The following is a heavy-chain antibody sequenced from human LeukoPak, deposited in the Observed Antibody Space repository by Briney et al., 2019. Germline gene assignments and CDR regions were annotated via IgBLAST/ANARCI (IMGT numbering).Heavy chain of an antibody. Sequence: PGRSLTLSCSASGFNFRMHAVHWVRQAPGKGLEWVAMIWRGGNYKFYVGSVKGRSTIFRDDSRSMLYLQMDSLTAEDTAVYYCVIDPPDSGWAFWSWGQGALVTVSS. CDR3: VIDPPDSGWAFWS. CDR1: GFNFRMHA. J-gene: IGHJ5*02. V-gene: IGHV3-33*01. D-gene: IGHD6-19*01. CDR2: IWRGGNYK.